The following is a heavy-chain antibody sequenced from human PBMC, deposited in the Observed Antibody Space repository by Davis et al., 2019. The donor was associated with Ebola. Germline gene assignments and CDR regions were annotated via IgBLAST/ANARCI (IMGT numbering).Heavy chain of an antibody. J-gene: IGHJ3*01. V-gene: IGHV4-39*01. CDR3: ASKRGGFRWAFDL. D-gene: IGHD3-10*01. Sequence: MPSETLSLTCSVSGGSISSGDYYWGWIRQPPGEGLEWIGSVPYSGNTYYRPSLKSRVTISVDTSKSQFSLDLNSVTAADTAVYYCASKRGGFRWAFDLWGQGTLVTVSS. CDR1: GGSISSGDYY. CDR2: VPYSGNT.